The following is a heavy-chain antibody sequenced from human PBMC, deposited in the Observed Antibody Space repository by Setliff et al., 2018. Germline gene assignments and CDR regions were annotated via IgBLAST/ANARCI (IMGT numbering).Heavy chain of an antibody. CDR3: ARGDYYDSSAYSPDTFDI. CDR1: GFTFSSYW. V-gene: IGHV3-7*01. CDR2: IKQDGSEK. Sequence: GGSLRLSCAASGFTFSSYWMSWVRQAPGKGLEWVANIKQDGSEKYYVDSVKGRFIISRDNARNSLYLQLSSVTAADTAVYYCARGDYYDSSAYSPDTFDIWGQGTMVTVSS. D-gene: IGHD3-22*01. J-gene: IGHJ3*02.